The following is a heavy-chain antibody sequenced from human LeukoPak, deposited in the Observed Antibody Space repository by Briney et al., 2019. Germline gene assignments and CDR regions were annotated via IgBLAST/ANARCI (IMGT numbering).Heavy chain of an antibody. CDR1: GFTFSSYG. Sequence: GGSLRLSCAASGFTFSSYGMHWVRQALGKGLEWVAVISHDGSNIYYGDSVKGRISISRDNSKNTLYLQMNSLRVEDTAVYYCAKDPYRVVVATGNYLDPWGQGTLVTVSS. CDR3: AKDPYRVVVATGNYLDP. CDR2: ISHDGSNI. D-gene: IGHD2-15*01. J-gene: IGHJ5*02. V-gene: IGHV3-30*18.